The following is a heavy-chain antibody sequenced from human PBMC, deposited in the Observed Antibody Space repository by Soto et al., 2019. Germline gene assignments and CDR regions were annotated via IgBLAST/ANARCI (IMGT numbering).Heavy chain of an antibody. D-gene: IGHD3-10*01. V-gene: IGHV3-9*01. Sequence: SGGGSVQPGGSLRLSCAAPGFTFDDYAIHWVRQAPGKGLEWVSGISWNGAATGYVDSVKGRFSISRDNTKNTLYLQMNSLRSEDTAMYYCANLPLYGSGFDCWGQGTLVTVSS. CDR3: ANLPLYGSGFDC. CDR2: ISWNGAAT. CDR1: GFTFDDYA. J-gene: IGHJ4*02.